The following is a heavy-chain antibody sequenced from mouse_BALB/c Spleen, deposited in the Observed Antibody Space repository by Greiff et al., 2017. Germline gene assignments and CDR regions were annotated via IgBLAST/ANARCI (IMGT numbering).Heavy chain of an antibody. D-gene: IGHD1-1*01. Sequence: QVQLKESGPGLVQPSQSLSITCTVSGFSLTSYGVHWVRQSPGKGLEWLGVIWSGGSTDYNAAFISRLSISKDNSKSQVFFKMNSLQANDTAIYYCAREYYKGYAMDYWGQGTSVTVSS. CDR1: GFSLTSYG. CDR2: IWSGGST. CDR3: AREYYKGYAMDY. J-gene: IGHJ4*01. V-gene: IGHV2-2*02.